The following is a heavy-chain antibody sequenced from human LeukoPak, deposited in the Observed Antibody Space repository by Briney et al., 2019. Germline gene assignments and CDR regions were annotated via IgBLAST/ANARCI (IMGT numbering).Heavy chain of an antibody. CDR2: IYYSGST. CDR3: ARALDYGGKRDYFDH. CDR1: GGSISIGGYY. J-gene: IGHJ4*02. Sequence: SQTLSLTCTVSGGSISIGGYYWSWIRQHPGKGLEWIGYIYYSGSTYYNPSLKSRVTISVDTSKNQFSLKLSSVTAADTAVYYCARALDYGGKRDYFDHWGQGTLVTVSS. V-gene: IGHV4-31*03. D-gene: IGHD4-23*01.